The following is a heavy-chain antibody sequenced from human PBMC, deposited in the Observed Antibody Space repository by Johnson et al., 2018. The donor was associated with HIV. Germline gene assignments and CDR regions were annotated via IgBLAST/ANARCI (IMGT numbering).Heavy chain of an antibody. CDR1: QFMFSRYW. Sequence: VKLVESGGGLVQPGGSLRLSCAASQFMFSRYWMTWVRQAPGKGLEWVANIKQDGSNKYFADSVKGRFTISRDNSKNSLYLQMNSLRAEDTAVYYCARQLGSDAFDIWGQGTMVTVSS. D-gene: IGHD7-27*01. CDR2: IKQDGSNK. V-gene: IGHV3-7*01. CDR3: ARQLGSDAFDI. J-gene: IGHJ3*02.